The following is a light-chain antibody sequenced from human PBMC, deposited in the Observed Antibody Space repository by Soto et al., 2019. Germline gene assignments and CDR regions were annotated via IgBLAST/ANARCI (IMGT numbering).Light chain of an antibody. V-gene: IGKV3-20*01. J-gene: IGKJ1*01. CDR1: QSVNRGY. CDR2: AAS. Sequence: EIVLTQSPGTLSLTQGERGTLSCRASQSVNRGYLAWYQQKPGQAPRLLIYAASARATGIPDRFSGSGSGTDFTLTISRLEPEDFAVYYCQQYDSSPRTFGQGTKVDI. CDR3: QQYDSSPRT.